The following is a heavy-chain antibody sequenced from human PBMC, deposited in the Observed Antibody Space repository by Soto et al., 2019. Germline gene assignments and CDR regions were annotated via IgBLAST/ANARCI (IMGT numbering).Heavy chain of an antibody. J-gene: IGHJ4*02. CDR3: VTHFGTVGSCVCPRSYKC. CDR2: IYPRESDT. D-gene: IGHD2-2*01. CDR1: GYTFNNYW. Sequence: GTSLKIYCDSSGYTFNNYWIGWVRQRPGTGLKWMVNIYPRESDTRYSPSFEDKVTMSIDKCIGTAYLQWSSLKASDTAMYYCVTHFGTVGSCVCPRSYKCWRQLNLVT. V-gene: IGHV5-51*01.